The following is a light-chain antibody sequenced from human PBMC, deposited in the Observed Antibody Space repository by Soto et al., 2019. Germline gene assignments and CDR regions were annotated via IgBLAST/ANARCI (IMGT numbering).Light chain of an antibody. Sequence: DFPLTQSPSFLSASVGDRVTITCRASQGIGSYLGWYQQAPGKAPKLLIYGASTLQSGVPSRFSGSGSGTEFTLTISSLKPEDFETYYCQQLNTYPALGGGTKVEL. CDR1: QGIGSY. CDR2: GAS. J-gene: IGKJ4*01. CDR3: QQLNTYPA. V-gene: IGKV1-9*01.